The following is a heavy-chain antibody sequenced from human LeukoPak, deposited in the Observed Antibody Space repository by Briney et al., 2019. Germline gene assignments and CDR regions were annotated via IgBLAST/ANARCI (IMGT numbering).Heavy chain of an antibody. CDR2: ISSSGSTI. D-gene: IGHD1-26*01. CDR3: ARDIVGATQGWFDP. CDR1: GFTFSSYE. V-gene: IGHV3-48*03. J-gene: IGHJ5*02. Sequence: GGSLRLSCAASGFTFSSYEMNWVRQAPGKGLEWVSYISSSGSTIYYADSVKGRFTISRDNAKNSLYLQMNSLGAEDTAVYYCARDIVGATQGWFDPWGQGTLVTVSS.